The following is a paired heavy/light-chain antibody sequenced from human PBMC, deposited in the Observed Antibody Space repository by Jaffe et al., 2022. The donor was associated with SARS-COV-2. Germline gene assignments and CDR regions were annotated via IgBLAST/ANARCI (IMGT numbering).Heavy chain of an antibody. CDR1: GDTLTNYG. Sequence: QVQLVQSGGEVKKPGASVKVSCKASGDTLTNYGISWVRQAPGQGLEWMGWINHYNVNTNYAQKLQGRVTMTTDTSTSTAYMEVRSLRSDDTAVYYCARTINIAAAGSDAFDIWGQGTMVTVSS. CDR3: ARTINIAAAGSDAFDI. CDR2: INHYNVNT. D-gene: IGHD6-13*01. J-gene: IGHJ3*02. V-gene: IGHV1-18*01.
Light chain of an antibody. J-gene: IGKJ2*01. V-gene: IGKV1-39*01. Sequence: DIRMTQSPSSLSASVGDRVTMTCRASQTISRYLNWYQQKAGKAPKLLIYAASSLQSGVPSRFSGSGSGTDFTLTISSLQPEDFATYYCQQSYGTSYTFGQGTKLEIK. CDR1: QTISRY. CDR2: AAS. CDR3: QQSYGTSYT.